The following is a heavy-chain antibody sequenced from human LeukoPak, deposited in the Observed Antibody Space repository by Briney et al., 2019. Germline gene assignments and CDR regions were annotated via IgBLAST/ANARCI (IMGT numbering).Heavy chain of an antibody. Sequence: SETLSLTCTVSGGSISSSSYYWGWIRQPPGKGLEWIGRIYTSGSTYYNPSLKSRVTISVDTSKNQFSLKLSSVTAADTAVYYCARAGIAAAGTWFDPWGQGTLVTVSS. CDR2: IYTSGST. V-gene: IGHV4-39*07. CDR1: GGSISSSSYY. CDR3: ARAGIAAAGTWFDP. J-gene: IGHJ5*02. D-gene: IGHD6-13*01.